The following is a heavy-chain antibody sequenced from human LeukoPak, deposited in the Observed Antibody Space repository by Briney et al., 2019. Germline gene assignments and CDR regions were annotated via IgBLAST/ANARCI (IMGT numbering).Heavy chain of an antibody. CDR1: GFTFSSYA. CDR2: ISGSGGST. J-gene: IGHJ4*02. D-gene: IGHD4-11*01. V-gene: IGHV3-23*01. Sequence: GGSLRLSCAASGFTFSSYAMSWVRQAPGKGLEWVSAISGSGGSTYYADSVKGRFTISRDNSKNSLYLQMNSLRAEDTAVYYCARSLLDYRNYTPRGYWGQGTRVTVSS. CDR3: ARSLLDYRNYTPRGY.